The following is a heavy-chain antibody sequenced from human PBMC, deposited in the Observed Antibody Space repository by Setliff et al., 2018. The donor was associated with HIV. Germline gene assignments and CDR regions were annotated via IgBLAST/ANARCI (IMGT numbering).Heavy chain of an antibody. CDR2: INPTGGST. CDR1: GYSFTNHY. D-gene: IGHD5-12*01. J-gene: IGHJ3*02. CDR3: ASAGAWQRNALDI. V-gene: IGHV1-46*01. Sequence: ASVKVSCKPSGYSFTNHYMHWVRQAPGQGLEWMGVINPTGGSTRNTQKFQGRVAMIRGTSTSTVYMELSSLRSEDTAVYYCASAGAWQRNALDIWGQGAMVTVSS.